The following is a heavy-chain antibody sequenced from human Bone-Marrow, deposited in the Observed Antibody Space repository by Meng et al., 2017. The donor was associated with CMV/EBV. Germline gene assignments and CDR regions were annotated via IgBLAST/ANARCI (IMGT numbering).Heavy chain of an antibody. J-gene: IGHJ4*02. CDR1: GFTVSSNY. V-gene: IGHV3-66*02. CDR2: IYSGGST. CDR3: ARDARPKDIVVEGGAHFDY. D-gene: IGHD2-2*01. Sequence: GGSLRLSCAASGFTVSSNYMSWVRQAPGKGLEWVSVIYSGGSTYYADSVKGRFTISRDNSKNTLYLQMNSLRAEDTAVYYCARDARPKDIVVEGGAHFDYWGQGTLVTVAS.